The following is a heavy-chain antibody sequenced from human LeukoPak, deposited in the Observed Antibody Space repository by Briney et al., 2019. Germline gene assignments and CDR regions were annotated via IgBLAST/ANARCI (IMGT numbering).Heavy chain of an antibody. D-gene: IGHD2-15*01. CDR2: IYHSGST. J-gene: IGHJ5*02. V-gene: IGHV4-30-2*01. Sequence: SQTLSLTCAVSGGSISSGGYSWSWIRQPPGKGLEWIGYIYHSGSTYYNPSLKSRVTISVDRSKNQFSLKLSSVTAADTAVYYCARVSSGYCSGGSCSHWFDPWGQGTLVTVSP. CDR1: GGSISSGGYS. CDR3: ARVSSGYCSGGSCSHWFDP.